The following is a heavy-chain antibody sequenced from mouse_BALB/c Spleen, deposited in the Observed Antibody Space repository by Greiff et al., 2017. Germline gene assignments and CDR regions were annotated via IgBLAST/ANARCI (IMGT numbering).Heavy chain of an antibody. V-gene: IGHV5-17*02. CDR2: ISSGSSTI. Sequence: DVKLVESGGGLVQPGGSRKLSCAASGFTFSSFGMHWVRQAPEKGLEWVAYISSGSSTIYYADTVKGRFTISRDNPKNTLFLQMTSLRSEDTAMYYCARSWDYYAMDYWGQGTSVTVSS. CDR1: GFTFSSFG. CDR3: ARSWDYYAMDY. J-gene: IGHJ4*01.